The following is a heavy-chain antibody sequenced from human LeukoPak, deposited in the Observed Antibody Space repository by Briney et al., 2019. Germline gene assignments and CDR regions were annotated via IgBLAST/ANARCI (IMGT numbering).Heavy chain of an antibody. CDR3: ARDPYGSGSVNWFDP. D-gene: IGHD3-10*01. CDR1: GLTVSSNY. Sequence: GGSLRLSCAASGLTVSSNYMNWVRQAPGKGLEWVSVIYSGGSTYYADSVKGRFTISRDNSKNTLYLQMNSLRAEDTAVYYCARDPYGSGSVNWFDPWGQGTLVTVSS. V-gene: IGHV3-66*01. J-gene: IGHJ5*02. CDR2: IYSGGST.